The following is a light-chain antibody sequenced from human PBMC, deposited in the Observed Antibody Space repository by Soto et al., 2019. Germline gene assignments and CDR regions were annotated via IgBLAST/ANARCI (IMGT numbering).Light chain of an antibody. CDR2: TAT. Sequence: IQMTQSPSSLSPSVADRVTITCRARQSIRSYLHWYQQSPVKAPRLLNCTATSLPSGAARRISRSGSGKHFTFTISSLQTEDIGTYYCQQYDILPITFGRGTRLEIK. CDR1: QSIRSY. V-gene: IGKV1-33*01. J-gene: IGKJ5*01. CDR3: QQYDILPIT.